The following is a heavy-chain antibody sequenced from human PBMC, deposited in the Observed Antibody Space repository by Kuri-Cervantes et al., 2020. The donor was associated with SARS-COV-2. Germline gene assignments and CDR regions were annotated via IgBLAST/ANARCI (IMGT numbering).Heavy chain of an antibody. CDR3: ARVLAAAGHAAEFDY. V-gene: IGHV1-46*01. D-gene: IGHD6-13*01. Sequence: ASVKVSCKASGYTFTSYGISWVRQAPGQGLEWMGIINPSGGSTSYAQKFQGRVTMTRDTSTSTVYMELSSLRSEDTAVYYCARVLAAAGHAAEFDYWGQGILVTVSS. CDR2: INPSGGST. CDR1: GYTFTSYG. J-gene: IGHJ4*02.